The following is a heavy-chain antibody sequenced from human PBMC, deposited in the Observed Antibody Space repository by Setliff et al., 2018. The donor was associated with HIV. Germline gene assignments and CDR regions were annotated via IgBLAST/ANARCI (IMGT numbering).Heavy chain of an antibody. V-gene: IGHV3-23*01. D-gene: IGHD3-10*01. J-gene: IGHJ3*02. CDR1: GFIFSSYG. Sequence: GSLRLSCAASGFIFSSYGMSWVRQAPGKGLEWVSAISGSGGSTYYADSVKGRFTISRDNSKNTLYLQMNSLRAEDTAVYYCARDRGYPDSFNIWGQGTVVTVS. CDR2: ISGSGGST. CDR3: ARDRGYPDSFNI.